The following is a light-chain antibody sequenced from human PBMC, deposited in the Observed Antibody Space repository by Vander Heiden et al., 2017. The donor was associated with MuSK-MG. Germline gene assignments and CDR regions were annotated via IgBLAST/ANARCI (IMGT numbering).Light chain of an antibody. Sequence: FMLTHPHPVSESPGETVTLSCTRISGSLAPNFLRLYHLLPATSPPTVMYEDNLRPSGGPDRFSCSSDSSSNSASLTICGMKTEDEADYYCQSSNSFSVIFGGGTNLTVL. V-gene: IGLV6-57*01. CDR3: QSSNSFSVI. CDR1: SGSLAPNF. J-gene: IGLJ2*01. CDR2: EDN.